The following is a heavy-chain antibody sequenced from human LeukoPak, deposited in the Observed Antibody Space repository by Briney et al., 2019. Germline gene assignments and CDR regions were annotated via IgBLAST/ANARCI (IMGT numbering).Heavy chain of an antibody. CDR3: ARVEYCSGGSCYHDNYYYYYGMDV. J-gene: IGHJ6*02. V-gene: IGHV3-30-3*01. Sequence: GGSLRLSCAASGFTFSSYWMHWVRRAPGKGLEWVAVISYDGSNKYYADSVKGRFTISRDNSKNTLYLQMNSLRAEDTAVYYCARVEYCSGGSCYHDNYYYYYGMDVWGQGTTVTVSS. CDR2: ISYDGSNK. D-gene: IGHD2-15*01. CDR1: GFTFSSYW.